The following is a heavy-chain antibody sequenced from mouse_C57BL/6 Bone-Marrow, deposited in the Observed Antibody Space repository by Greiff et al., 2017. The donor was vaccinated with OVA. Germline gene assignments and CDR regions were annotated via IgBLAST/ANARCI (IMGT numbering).Heavy chain of an antibody. D-gene: IGHD1-2*01. V-gene: IGHV5-17*01. Sequence: EVQLVESGGGLVKPGGSLKLSCAASGFTFSDYGMHWVRQAPEKGLEWVAYISSGSSTIYYADTVKGRVTISRDNAKNTRFLQMTSLRSEDTAMYYCARGTTAAYWGQGTLVTVSA. CDR2: ISSGSSTI. J-gene: IGHJ3*01. CDR1: GFTFSDYG. CDR3: ARGTTAAY.